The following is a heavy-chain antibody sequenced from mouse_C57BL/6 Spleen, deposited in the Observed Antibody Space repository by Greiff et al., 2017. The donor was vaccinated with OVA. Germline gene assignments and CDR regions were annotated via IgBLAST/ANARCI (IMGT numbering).Heavy chain of an antibody. CDR1: GFTFSSYG. D-gene: IGHD2-5*01. Sequence: EVKLVESGGGLVKPGGSLKLSCAASGFTFSSYGMSWVRQTPDKRLEWVATISSGGSYTYYPDSVKGRFTISRDNAKNTLYLQMSSLKSEDTAMYYCARPDYSNYGYFDVWGTGTTVTVSS. J-gene: IGHJ1*03. CDR3: ARPDYSNYGYFDV. V-gene: IGHV5-6*03. CDR2: ISSGGSYT.